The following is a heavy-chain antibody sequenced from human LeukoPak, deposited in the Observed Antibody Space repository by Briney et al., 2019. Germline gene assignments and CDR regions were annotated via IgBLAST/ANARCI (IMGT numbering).Heavy chain of an antibody. Sequence: SETLSLTCTVSGGSISSSDSHWSWIRQSPGKGLEWIGYISYRGSTSYNPSLRSRLTISIDTSQNQFSLKLTSVTAADTAVYYFVRVRTGTSCYDYWGQETLVTVPP. J-gene: IGHJ4*02. CDR3: VRVRTGTSCYDY. D-gene: IGHD2-2*01. V-gene: IGHV4-30-4*01. CDR1: GGSISSSDSH. CDR2: ISYRGST.